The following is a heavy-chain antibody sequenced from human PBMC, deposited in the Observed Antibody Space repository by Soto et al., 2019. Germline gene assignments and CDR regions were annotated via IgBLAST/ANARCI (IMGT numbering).Heavy chain of an antibody. Sequence: QVQLQQWGAGLLKPSETLSLTCAVYGGSFSGYYWSWIRQPPGKGLEWIGEINHSGSTNHNPSLKSRVTISVDTSKNQFSLKLSSVTAADTAVYYCARDGPYYYGSGSYSWYFDLWGRGTLVTVSS. J-gene: IGHJ2*01. CDR3: ARDGPYYYGSGSYSWYFDL. CDR1: GGSFSGYY. V-gene: IGHV4-34*01. D-gene: IGHD3-10*01. CDR2: INHSGST.